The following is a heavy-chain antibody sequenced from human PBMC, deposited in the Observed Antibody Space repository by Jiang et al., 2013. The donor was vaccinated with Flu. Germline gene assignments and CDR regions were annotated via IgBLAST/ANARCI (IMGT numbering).Heavy chain of an antibody. CDR1: GYSFTSYW. CDR2: IYPGDSDT. CDR3: GRFGLVGATGSWFDP. Sequence: SLKISCKGSGYSFTSYWIGWVRQMPGKGLEWMGIIYPGDSDTRYSPSFQGHVTISADKSISTAYLQWSSLKASDTAMYYCGRFGLVGATGSWFDPWGQGTLVTVSS. D-gene: IGHD1-26*01. J-gene: IGHJ5*02. V-gene: IGHV5-51*01.